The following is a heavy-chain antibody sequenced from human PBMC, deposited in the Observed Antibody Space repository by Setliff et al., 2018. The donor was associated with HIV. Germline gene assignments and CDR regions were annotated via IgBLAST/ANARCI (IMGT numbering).Heavy chain of an antibody. Sequence: ASVKVSCKASGYTFTSYGISWVRQAPGQGLEWMGWISAYNGNTNYAQKLQGRVTMTRDTSTSTAYMELRSLRSDDTAVYYCGTYPPNWNYGAAAFDIWGQGTLVTVSS. J-gene: IGHJ3*02. CDR3: GTYPPNWNYGAAAFDI. CDR1: GYTFTSYG. D-gene: IGHD1-7*01. CDR2: ISAYNGNT. V-gene: IGHV1-18*01.